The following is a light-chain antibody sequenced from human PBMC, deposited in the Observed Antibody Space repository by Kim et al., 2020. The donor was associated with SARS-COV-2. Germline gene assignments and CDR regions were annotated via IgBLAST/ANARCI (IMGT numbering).Light chain of an antibody. CDR1: QSISSW. Sequence: GDRFTITCRASQSISSWLAWYQQKPGKAPKLLIYDASSLESGVPSRFSGSGSGTEFTLTISSLQPDDFATYYCQQYNSYPSTFGQGTKVDFK. V-gene: IGKV1-5*01. CDR3: QQYNSYPST. J-gene: IGKJ1*01. CDR2: DAS.